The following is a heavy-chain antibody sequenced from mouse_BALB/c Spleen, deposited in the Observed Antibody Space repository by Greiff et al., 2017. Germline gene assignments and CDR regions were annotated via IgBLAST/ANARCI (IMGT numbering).Heavy chain of an antibody. V-gene: IGHV10S3*01. D-gene: IGHD2-3*01. CDR3: VRDLRDGYKIPFAY. CDR2: IRSKSNNYAT. CDR1: GFTFNTNA. Sequence: EAGGGLVQPKGSLKLSCAASGFTFNTNAMNWVRQAPGKGLEWVARIRSKSNNYATYYADSVKDRFTISRDDSQSMLYLQMNNLKPEDTAMYYCVRDLRDGYKIPFAYWGQGTLVTVSA. J-gene: IGHJ3*01.